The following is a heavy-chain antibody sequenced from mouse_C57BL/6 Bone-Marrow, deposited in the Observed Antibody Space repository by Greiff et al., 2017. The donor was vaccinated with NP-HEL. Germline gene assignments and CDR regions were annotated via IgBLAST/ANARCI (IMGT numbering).Heavy chain of an antibody. CDR2: IWPGGGT. J-gene: IGHJ1*03. CDR1: GFPLTSYA. CDR3: ARGGWLLYWYFDV. D-gene: IGHD2-3*01. Sequence: VHLVASGPGLVAPSPSLSLTCTVSGFPLTSYALTWVRQPPGKGLEWLGVIWPGGGTNYNSALKSRLSISKDNSKSQVFLKMNSLQTDDTARYYCARGGWLLYWYFDVWGTGTTVTVSS. V-gene: IGHV2-9-1*01.